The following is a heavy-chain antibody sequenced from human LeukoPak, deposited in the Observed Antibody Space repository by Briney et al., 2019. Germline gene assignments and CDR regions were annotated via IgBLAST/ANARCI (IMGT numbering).Heavy chain of an antibody. CDR3: ARLRDRAYYFDY. CDR2: IYPGDSDT. D-gene: IGHD5-24*01. CDR1: GYLFTRKW. V-gene: IGHV5-51*01. Sequence: GESLRISCKGSGYLFTRKWIGWVRQMPGKGLEWRGIIYPGDSDTRYSPSFQGQFTISADKSISTAYLQWSSLKASDTAMYYCARLRDRAYYFDYWGQGTLVTVSS. J-gene: IGHJ4*02.